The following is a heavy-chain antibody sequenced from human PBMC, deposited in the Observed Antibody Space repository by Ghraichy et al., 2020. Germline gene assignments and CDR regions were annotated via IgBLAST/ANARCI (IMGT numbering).Heavy chain of an antibody. Sequence: SETLSLTCTVSGGSISSYYWSWIRQPPGKGLEWIGYIYYSGSTNYNPSLKSRVTISVDTSKNQFSLKLSSVTAADTAVYYCAREKLGYCSSTSCYGPFDYWGQGTLVTVSS. CDR2: IYYSGST. J-gene: IGHJ4*02. CDR3: AREKLGYCSSTSCYGPFDY. CDR1: GGSISSYY. V-gene: IGHV4-59*12. D-gene: IGHD2-2*01.